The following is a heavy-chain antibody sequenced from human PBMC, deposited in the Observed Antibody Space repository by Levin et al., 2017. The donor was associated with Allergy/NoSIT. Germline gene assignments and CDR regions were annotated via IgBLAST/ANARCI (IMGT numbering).Heavy chain of an antibody. CDR3: ARRRAMSNVWYELDY. CDR1: GFTFSSYG. CDR2: IWSDGSNE. V-gene: IGHV3-33*01. D-gene: IGHD6-13*01. J-gene: IGHJ4*02. Sequence: GESLKISCEASGFTFSSYGMHWVRQPPGKGLEWVAIIWSDGSNENYADSVKGRFTISRDNSKNTLYLQMNGLRVEDTAVYYCARRRAMSNVWYELDYWGQGTLVTVSS.